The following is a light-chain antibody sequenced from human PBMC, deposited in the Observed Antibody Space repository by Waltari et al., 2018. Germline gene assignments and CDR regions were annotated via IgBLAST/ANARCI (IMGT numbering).Light chain of an antibody. CDR3: QQYGSSPYT. CDR1: QSVSSSY. Sequence: EIVLTQSPGTLSLSPGDRATLSSRASQSVSSSYLAWYQQKPGQAPRLLIYGASSRATGIPDRFSGSGSGTDFTLTISRLEPEDFAVYYCQQYGSSPYTFGQGTKLEIK. CDR2: GAS. J-gene: IGKJ2*01. V-gene: IGKV3-20*01.